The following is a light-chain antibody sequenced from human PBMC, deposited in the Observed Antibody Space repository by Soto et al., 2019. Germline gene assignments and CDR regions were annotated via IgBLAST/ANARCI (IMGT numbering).Light chain of an antibody. Sequence: EIVMTQSPATLSVSPGERATLSCRASQSLNGFLSWYQHKPGQAPRLLMYYASTRATGVPARFSGSGSGTEFTLIISSLQSVDFAVYYCQQYNHWPLTFGQGTRLEIK. CDR3: QQYNHWPLT. CDR1: QSLNGF. CDR2: YAS. V-gene: IGKV3-15*01. J-gene: IGKJ5*01.